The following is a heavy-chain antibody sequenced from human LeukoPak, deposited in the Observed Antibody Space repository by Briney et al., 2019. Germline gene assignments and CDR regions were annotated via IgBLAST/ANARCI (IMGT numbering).Heavy chain of an antibody. V-gene: IGHV3-23*03. CDR1: GFTFGTYA. CDR2: IYSGGST. CDR3: AKAPYSSTYKFDY. Sequence: PGRSLKLSCAASGFTFGTYAMHWVRQAPGKGLEWVSVIYSGGSTYYADSVKGRFTISRHNSKNTLYLQMSSLRAEDTAVYYCAKAPYSSTYKFDYWGQGTLVTVSS. J-gene: IGHJ4*02. D-gene: IGHD6-13*01.